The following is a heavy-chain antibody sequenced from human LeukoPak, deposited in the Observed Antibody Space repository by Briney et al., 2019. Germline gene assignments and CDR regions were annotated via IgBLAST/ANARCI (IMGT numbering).Heavy chain of an antibody. Sequence: GGSLRLSCAASGFTFSDYYMSWVRQAPGKGLEWVSAISGSGGSTYYADSVKGRFTISRDNSKNTLYLQMNSLRAEDTAVYYCAKERIAAAALGKDGMDVWGQGTTVTVSS. V-gene: IGHV3-23*01. CDR1: GFTFSDYY. J-gene: IGHJ6*02. CDR3: AKERIAAAALGKDGMDV. D-gene: IGHD6-13*01. CDR2: ISGSGGST.